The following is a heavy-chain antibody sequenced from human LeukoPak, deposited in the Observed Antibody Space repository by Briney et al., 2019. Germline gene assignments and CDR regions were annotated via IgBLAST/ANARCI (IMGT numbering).Heavy chain of an antibody. V-gene: IGHV3-21*01. CDR3: ASEGRGYSYGPGYMDV. J-gene: IGHJ6*03. Sequence: PGGSLRLSCAASGFTFSSYSMNWVRQAPGKGLEWVSSISSSSSYIYYADSVKGRFTISRDNAKNSLYLQMNSLRAEDTAVYYCASEGRGYSYGPGYMDVWGKGTTVTVSS. CDR2: ISSSSSYI. CDR1: GFTFSSYS. D-gene: IGHD5-18*01.